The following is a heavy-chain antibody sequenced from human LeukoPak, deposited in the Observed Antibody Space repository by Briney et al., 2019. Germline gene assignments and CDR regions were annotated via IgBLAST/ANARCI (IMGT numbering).Heavy chain of an antibody. V-gene: IGHV4-59*01. D-gene: IGHD5-18*01. CDR2: IYYSGST. J-gene: IGHJ4*02. CDR3: AREIRGYTYGWDY. Sequence: SETLSLTCTVSGASISTYYWSWLRQSPGKGLEWIAYIYYSGSTNYNPSLKSRVTISVDTSKNQFSLKLSSVTAADTAVYYCAREIRGYTYGWDYWGQGTLVTISA. CDR1: GASISTYY.